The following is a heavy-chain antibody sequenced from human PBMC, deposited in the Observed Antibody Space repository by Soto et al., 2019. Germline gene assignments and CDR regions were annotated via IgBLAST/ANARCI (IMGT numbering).Heavy chain of an antibody. J-gene: IGHJ5*01. Sequence: SETLSLTCSVSGVSISNLDYFWAWIRQPPGQALEYIGYIYKSATTYYNPSFESRVAISVDTSKSQFSLNVTSVTAADTAVYFCARGRYCLTGRCFPNWFDSWGQGALVTVSS. CDR3: ARGRYCLTGRCFPNWFDS. V-gene: IGHV4-30-4*01. D-gene: IGHD7-27*01. CDR2: IYKSATT. CDR1: GVSISNLDYF.